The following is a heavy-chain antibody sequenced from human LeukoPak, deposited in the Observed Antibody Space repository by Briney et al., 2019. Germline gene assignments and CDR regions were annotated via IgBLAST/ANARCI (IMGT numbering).Heavy chain of an antibody. D-gene: IGHD6-13*01. J-gene: IGHJ4*02. CDR2: ISSNGGST. V-gene: IGHV3-64*01. Sequence: GGSLRLSCAASGFTFSSYAMHWVRQAPGKGLEYVSAISSNGGSTYYANSVKGRFTISRDNSKNTLYLQMNSLRAEDTAVYYCAKEFGDIAAAGTRGYYFDYWGQGTLVTVSS. CDR1: GFTFSSYA. CDR3: AKEFGDIAAAGTRGYYFDY.